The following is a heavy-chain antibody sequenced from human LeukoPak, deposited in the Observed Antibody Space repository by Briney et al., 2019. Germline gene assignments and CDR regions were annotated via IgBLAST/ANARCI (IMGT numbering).Heavy chain of an antibody. Sequence: SETLSLTCAVYGGSFSGYYWSWIRQPPGKGLEWIGEINHSGSTNYNPSLKSRVTISVDTSKNQFSLKLSSVTAADTAVYYCARGQDYGDSFDYWGQGTLVTVSS. CDR1: GGSFSGYY. J-gene: IGHJ4*02. D-gene: IGHD4-17*01. CDR2: INHSGST. V-gene: IGHV4-34*01. CDR3: ARGQDYGDSFDY.